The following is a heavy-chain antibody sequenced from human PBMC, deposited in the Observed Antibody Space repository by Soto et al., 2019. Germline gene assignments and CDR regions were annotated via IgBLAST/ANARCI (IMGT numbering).Heavy chain of an antibody. J-gene: IGHJ4*02. D-gene: IGHD3-10*01. CDR3: ARSEGVASHTFDY. CDR1: GYSFTSYW. Sequence: GESLKISCEGSGYSFTSYWISWVRQMPGQGLEWMGRIDPSDSYTSYSPSFQGHVTISADKSIDTAYLQWSSLEASDTAMYYCARSEGVASHTFDYWGQGTLVTVSS. V-gene: IGHV5-10-1*01. CDR2: IDPSDSYT.